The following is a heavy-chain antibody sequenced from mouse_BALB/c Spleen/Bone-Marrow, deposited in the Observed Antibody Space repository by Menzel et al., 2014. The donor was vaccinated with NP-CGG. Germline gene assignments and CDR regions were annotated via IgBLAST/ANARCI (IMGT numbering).Heavy chain of an antibody. CDR2: IWAGGTT. V-gene: IGHV2-9*02. Sequence: VQLAESGPGLVAPSQSLSITCTVSGFSLPRFGVHWVRQPPGKGLEWLGIIWAGGTTNYNSALMSRLSISKDNSKSQVFLKMNSLQTDDTAMYYCARGDYDYAMDYWGQGTSVTVSS. J-gene: IGHJ4*01. CDR3: ARGDYDYAMDY. D-gene: IGHD2-4*01. CDR1: GFSLPRFG.